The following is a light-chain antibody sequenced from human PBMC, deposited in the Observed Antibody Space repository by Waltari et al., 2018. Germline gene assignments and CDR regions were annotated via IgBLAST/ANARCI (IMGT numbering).Light chain of an antibody. CDR3: QQSYNTLWT. V-gene: IGKV1-39*01. CDR2: GAS. J-gene: IGKJ1*01. Sequence: DIKMTQSPSSLPASVGDRVTITCRASQSISNYLNWYQQKPGKAPKLLIYGASSLQSGVPSRFSGSGSGTDFTLTINSLQPEDFATYYCQQSYNTLWTFGQGTKVEIK. CDR1: QSISNY.